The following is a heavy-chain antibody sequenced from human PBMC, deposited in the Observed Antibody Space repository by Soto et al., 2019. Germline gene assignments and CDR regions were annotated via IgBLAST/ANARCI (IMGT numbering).Heavy chain of an antibody. V-gene: IGHV3-23*01. Sequence: EVQLLESVGGLVQPGGSLRLSCAASGFTFSSYAMSWVRQAPGKGREWVSAISGSGGSTYYADSVKGRFTISRDKSKKKLYLQMNSLRAEDTAVYYCAKVGDGFGGSNDYYYYMDVWGKGTTVTVSS. CDR3: AKVGDGFGGSNDYYYYMDV. CDR1: GFTFSSYA. J-gene: IGHJ6*03. CDR2: ISGSGGST. D-gene: IGHD3-10*01.